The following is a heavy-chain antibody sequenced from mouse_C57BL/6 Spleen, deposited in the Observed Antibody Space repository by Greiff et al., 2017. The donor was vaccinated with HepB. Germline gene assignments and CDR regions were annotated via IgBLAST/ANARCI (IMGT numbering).Heavy chain of an antibody. D-gene: IGHD2-5*01. Sequence: EVKRVESGGGLVKPGGSLKLSCAASGFTFSDYGMHWVRQAPEKGLEWVAYISSGSSTIYYADTVKGRFTISRDNAKNTLFLQMTSLRSEDTAMYYCARPGYSNSWFAYWGQGTLVTVSA. J-gene: IGHJ3*01. CDR3: ARPGYSNSWFAY. V-gene: IGHV5-17*01. CDR1: GFTFSDYG. CDR2: ISSGSSTI.